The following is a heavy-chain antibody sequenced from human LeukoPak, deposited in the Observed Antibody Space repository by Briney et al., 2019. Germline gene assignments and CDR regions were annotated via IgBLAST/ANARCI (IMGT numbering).Heavy chain of an antibody. CDR1: GFTFNNYA. CDR2: ITGNGGST. D-gene: IGHD6-13*01. J-gene: IGHJ4*02. Sequence: GGSLRLSCAASGFTFNNYAMSWVRQAPGKRLEWVSAITGNGGSTFYADSVKGRFTVSRDNSKNTLYLQVNSLRAEDTAVYYCAKNRFPNDGSWDFDYWGQGTLVTVSS. V-gene: IGHV3-23*01. CDR3: AKNRFPNDGSWDFDY.